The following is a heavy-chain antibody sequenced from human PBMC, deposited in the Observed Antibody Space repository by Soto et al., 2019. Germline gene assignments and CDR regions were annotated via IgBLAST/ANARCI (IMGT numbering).Heavy chain of an antibody. CDR2: IKSKTDGGTT. CDR3: TTDPYSYGPKYYYYYYYMDV. D-gene: IGHD5-18*01. V-gene: IGHV3-15*01. CDR1: GFTFSNAW. J-gene: IGHJ6*03. Sequence: EVQLVESGGGLVKPGGSLRLSCAASGFTFSNAWMSWVRQAPGKGLEWVGRIKSKTDGGTTDYAAPVKGRFTISRDDSKNTLYLQMNRLKTEDTAVYYCTTDPYSYGPKYYYYYYYMDVWGKGTTVTVSS.